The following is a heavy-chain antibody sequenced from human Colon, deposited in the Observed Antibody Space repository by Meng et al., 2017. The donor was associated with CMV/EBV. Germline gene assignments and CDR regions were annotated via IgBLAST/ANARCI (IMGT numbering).Heavy chain of an antibody. D-gene: IGHD2-2*01. CDR1: SGGYY. Sequence: SGGYYCTWIRPHPGKGLEWIGSIYSSGTTYYHSALKSRISISVDTSKNQFALNLNSVTAADTAVYYCARYRYCSSADCFNVRFFDLWGRGTLVTVSS. CDR3: ARYRYCSSADCFNVRFFDL. V-gene: IGHV4-31*02. CDR2: IYSSGTT. J-gene: IGHJ2*01.